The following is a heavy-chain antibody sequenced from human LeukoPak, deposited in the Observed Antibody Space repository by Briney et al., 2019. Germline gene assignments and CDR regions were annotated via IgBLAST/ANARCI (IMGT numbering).Heavy chain of an antibody. Sequence: PGGSLRLSCAASGFTFSSYWMHWVRQAPGKGLVWVSRISTDGSTTAYADSVKGRFTISRDNAKNTLYLQMSTLRADDTAVYYCARFRLAGEGEYYFDYWGQGTLVTVSS. CDR2: ISTDGSTT. CDR3: ARFRLAGEGEYYFDY. J-gene: IGHJ4*02. D-gene: IGHD7-27*01. V-gene: IGHV3-74*01. CDR1: GFTFSSYW.